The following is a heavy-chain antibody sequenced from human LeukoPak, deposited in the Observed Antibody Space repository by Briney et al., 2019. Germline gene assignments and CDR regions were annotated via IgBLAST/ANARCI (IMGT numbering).Heavy chain of an antibody. Sequence: ASVKVSCKASGYTFTSYGISWVRQAPGQGPEWMGWISAYNGNTNYAQKLQGRVTMTTDTSTSTAYMELRSLRSDDTAVYYCAREGPGYDFWSGYFSRLNYFDYWGQGTLVTVSS. CDR3: AREGPGYDFWSGYFSRLNYFDY. CDR2: ISAYNGNT. CDR1: GYTFTSYG. D-gene: IGHD3-3*01. J-gene: IGHJ4*02. V-gene: IGHV1-18*01.